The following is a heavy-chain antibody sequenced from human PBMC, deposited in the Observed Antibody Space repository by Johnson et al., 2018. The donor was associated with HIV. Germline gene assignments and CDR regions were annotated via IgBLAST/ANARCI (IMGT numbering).Heavy chain of an antibody. V-gene: IGHV3-7*05. D-gene: IGHD3-9*01. J-gene: IGHJ3*02. CDR3: ARDGPVDWVAAFDI. CDR1: GITFSNYW. Sequence: VQLVESGGGLVQPGGSLRLSCVASGITFSNYWMSWVRQAPGKWLEWVANMKQDGSEQYYVDSVKGRFTISRDNAKNSLYLQMHSLSAEDTAVYYCARDGPVDWVAAFDIWGQGTLVTVSS. CDR2: MKQDGSEQ.